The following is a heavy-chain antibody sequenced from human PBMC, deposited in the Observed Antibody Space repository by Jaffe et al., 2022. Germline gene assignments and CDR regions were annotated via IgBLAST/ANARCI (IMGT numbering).Heavy chain of an antibody. D-gene: IGHD3-10*01. J-gene: IGHJ3*02. CDR3: ARMYRHRGVLWFREGDAFDI. V-gene: IGHV2-70*01. CDR2: IDWDDDK. Sequence: QVTLRESGPALVKPTQTLTLTCTFSGFSLSTSGMCVSWIRQPPGKALEWLALIDWDDDKYYSTSLKTRLTISKDTSKNQVVLTMTNMDPVDTATYYCARMYRHRGVLWFREGDAFDIWGQGTMVTVSS. CDR1: GFSLSTSGMC.